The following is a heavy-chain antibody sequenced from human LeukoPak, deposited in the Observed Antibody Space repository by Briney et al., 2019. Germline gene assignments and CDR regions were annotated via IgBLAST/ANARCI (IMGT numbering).Heavy chain of an antibody. CDR1: GYTFTSYY. V-gene: IGHV1-46*01. Sequence: ASVKVSCKASGYTFTSYYMHWVRQAPGQGLEWMGIINPSGGSTSYAQKFQGRVTMTRDMSTSTVYMELSSLRSEDTAAYYCARVTAGTHFDYWGQGTLVTVSS. D-gene: IGHD6-13*01. CDR2: INPSGGST. CDR3: ARVTAGTHFDY. J-gene: IGHJ4*02.